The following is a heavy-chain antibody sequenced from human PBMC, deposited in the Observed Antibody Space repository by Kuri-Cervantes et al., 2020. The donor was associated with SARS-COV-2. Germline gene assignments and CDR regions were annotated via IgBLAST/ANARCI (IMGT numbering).Heavy chain of an antibody. CDR3: ARDGTVGY. CDR2: ISYDGSNK. V-gene: IGHV3-30*03. D-gene: IGHD4-23*01. Sequence: LSLTCAASGFTFSSYGMHWVRQAPGKGLEWVAVISYDGSNKYYADSVKGRFTISRDNSKNTLYLQMNSLRAEDTAVYYCARDGTVGYWGQGTLDTVSS. CDR1: GFTFSSYG. J-gene: IGHJ4*02.